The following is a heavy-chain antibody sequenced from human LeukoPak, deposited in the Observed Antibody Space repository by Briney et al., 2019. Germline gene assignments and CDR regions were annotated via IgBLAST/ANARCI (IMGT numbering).Heavy chain of an antibody. CDR3: ARDCYSDFWGSYDRCFDY. V-gene: IGHV4-38-2*02. D-gene: IGHD3-3*01. J-gene: IGHJ4*02. CDR1: GYSISSNYY. CDR2: IFHSGST. Sequence: PSETLSLTCTVSGYSISSNYYWGWIRQPPGKGLEWIGNIFHSGSTYYNPSLKSRVTMSVDTSKNQFSLNVISVTAADTAVYYCARDCYSDFWGSYDRCFDYWGQGTLVTVSS.